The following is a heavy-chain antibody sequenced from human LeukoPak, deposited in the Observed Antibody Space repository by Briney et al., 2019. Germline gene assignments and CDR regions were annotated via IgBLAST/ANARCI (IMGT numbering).Heavy chain of an antibody. D-gene: IGHD2/OR15-2a*01. Sequence: PGGSLRLSCAASGFTFSDYYMSWIRQAPGKGLEWVSYISSSGSTIYYADSVKGRFTIFRDNAKNSLYLQMNSLRAEDTAVYYCAREIGTPADYYYGMDVWGQGTTVTVSS. J-gene: IGHJ6*02. CDR2: ISSSGSTI. CDR3: AREIGTPADYYYGMDV. V-gene: IGHV3-11*01. CDR1: GFTFSDYY.